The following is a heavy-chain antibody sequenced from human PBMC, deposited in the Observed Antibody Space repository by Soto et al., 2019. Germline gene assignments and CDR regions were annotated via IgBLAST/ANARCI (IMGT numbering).Heavy chain of an antibody. V-gene: IGHV4-31*03. CDR3: ARGKVLPGDFDY. CDR2: IYYSGST. Sequence: PSETLSLTCTVSGGSISSGGYYWSWIRQHPGKGLEWIGYIYYSGSTYYNPSLKSRVTISVDTSKNQFSLKLSSVTAADTAVYYCARGKVLPGDFDYWGQGALVTVSS. CDR1: GGSISSGGYY. J-gene: IGHJ4*02. D-gene: IGHD2-8*02.